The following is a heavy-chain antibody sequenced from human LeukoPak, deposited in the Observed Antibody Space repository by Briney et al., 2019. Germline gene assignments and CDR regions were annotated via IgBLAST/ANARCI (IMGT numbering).Heavy chain of an antibody. CDR2: INSDGSST. V-gene: IGHV3-74*01. CDR3: ARLYYYGSGSYYHFDY. J-gene: IGHJ4*02. Sequence: PGGSLRLSCAASGFTFSSYWMHWVRQAPGKGLVWVSRINSDGSSTSYGDSVKGRFTISRDNAKNTLYLQMNSLRAEDTAVYYCARLYYYGSGSYYHFDYWGQGTLVTVSS. CDR1: GFTFSSYW. D-gene: IGHD3-10*01.